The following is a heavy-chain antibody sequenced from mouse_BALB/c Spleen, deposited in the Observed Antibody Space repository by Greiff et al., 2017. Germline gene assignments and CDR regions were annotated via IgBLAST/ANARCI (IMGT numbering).Heavy chain of an antibody. CDR3: ARYGYDWYFDV. J-gene: IGHJ1*01. Sequence: VQLQQPGAELVKPGTSVKLSCKASGYNFTSYWINWVKLRPGQGLEWIGDIYPGSGSTNYNEKFKSKATLTVDTSSSTAYMQLSSLASEDSALYYCARYGYDWYFDVWGAGTTVTVSS. CDR1: GYNFTSYW. V-gene: IGHV1-55*01. D-gene: IGHD2-2*01. CDR2: IYPGSGST.